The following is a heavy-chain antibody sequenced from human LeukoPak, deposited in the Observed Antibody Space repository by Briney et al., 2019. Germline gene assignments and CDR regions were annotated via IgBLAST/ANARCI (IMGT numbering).Heavy chain of an antibody. D-gene: IGHD4-23*01. CDR3: ARDYGGSSGWFDP. J-gene: IGHJ5*02. Sequence: ASVTVSCKASGYTFTTFDINWVRQASGQGLEWVGWMSPYSGNPGYAQKFQGRVTMTRNTSISTAYMELSSLISDDTAVYYCARDYGGSSGWFDPWGQGTQVTVSS. CDR2: MSPYSGNP. V-gene: IGHV1-8*01. CDR1: GYTFTTFD.